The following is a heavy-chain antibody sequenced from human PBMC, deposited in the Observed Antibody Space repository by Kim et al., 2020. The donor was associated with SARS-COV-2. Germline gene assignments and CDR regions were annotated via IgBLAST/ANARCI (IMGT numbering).Heavy chain of an antibody. V-gene: IGHV4-30-4*01. CDR2: IYYSGST. D-gene: IGHD2-15*01. Sequence: SETLSLTCTVSGGSISSGDYYWSWIRQPPGKGLEWIGYIYYSGSTYYNPSLKSRVTISVDTSKNQFSLKLSSVTAADTAVYYCARDRPDCSGGSCYNGGIDYWGQGTLVTVSS. CDR3: ARDRPDCSGGSCYNGGIDY. CDR1: GGSISSGDYY. J-gene: IGHJ4*02.